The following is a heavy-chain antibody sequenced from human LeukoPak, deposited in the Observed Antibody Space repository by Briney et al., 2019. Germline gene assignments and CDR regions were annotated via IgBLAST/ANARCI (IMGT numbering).Heavy chain of an antibody. J-gene: IGHJ4*02. CDR2: MNPNSGNT. Sequence: GASVKVSCKASGYTFTRYDINWVRQATGQGLEWMGWMNPNSGNTGYAQKFQGRVTMTRNTSISTAYMELSSLRSEDTAVYYCARVAGRSYSTRYYFGYWGQGTLVTVSS. D-gene: IGHD6-13*01. CDR3: ARVAGRSYSTRYYFGY. CDR1: GYTFTRYD. V-gene: IGHV1-8*01.